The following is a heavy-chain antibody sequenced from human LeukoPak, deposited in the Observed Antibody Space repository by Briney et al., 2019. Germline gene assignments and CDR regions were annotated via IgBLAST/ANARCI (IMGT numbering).Heavy chain of an antibody. CDR3: ARRGTDYCTPSSCHPNWFAP. Sequence: PGGSLRLSRAASGFIFSDYYMSWMRQAPGKGLEWLSYIDGSSSRTNYADSVKGRFTISRDNVKNSLYLQMNSLRAEDTAVYFCARRGTDYCTPSSCHPNWFAPWGQGTQVTVSS. CDR2: IDGSSSRT. CDR1: GFIFSDYY. D-gene: IGHD4-11*01. J-gene: IGHJ5*02. V-gene: IGHV3-11*03.